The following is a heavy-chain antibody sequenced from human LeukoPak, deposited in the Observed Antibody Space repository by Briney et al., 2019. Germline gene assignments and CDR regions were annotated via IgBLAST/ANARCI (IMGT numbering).Heavy chain of an antibody. D-gene: IGHD3-10*01. CDR2: INPSGST. CDR3: ARVPFNYYGSGSWPYYYYGMDV. V-gene: IGHV4-34*01. J-gene: IGHJ6*02. CDR1: GGSFSGYY. Sequence: KPSETLSLTCAVHGGSFSGYYWSWIRQPPGKGLEWIGEINPSGSTNYNPSLKSRVTISVDTSKNQFSLKLSSVTAADTAVYYCARVPFNYYGSGSWPYYYYGMDVWGQGTTVTVSS.